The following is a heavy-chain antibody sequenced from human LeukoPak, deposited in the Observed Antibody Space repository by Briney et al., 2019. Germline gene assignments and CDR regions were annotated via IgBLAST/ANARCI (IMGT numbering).Heavy chain of an antibody. J-gene: IGHJ4*02. CDR1: GYTFTSYG. CDR2: ISAYNGST. CDR3: ARGDRHSSSWSNFDY. Sequence: ASVKVSCKASGYTFTSYGISWVRQAPGQGLEWMGWISAYNGSTNYAQKLQGRVTMTTDTSTSTAYMELRSLRSDDTAVYYCARGDRHSSSWSNFDYWGQGTLVTVSS. V-gene: IGHV1-18*01. D-gene: IGHD6-13*01.